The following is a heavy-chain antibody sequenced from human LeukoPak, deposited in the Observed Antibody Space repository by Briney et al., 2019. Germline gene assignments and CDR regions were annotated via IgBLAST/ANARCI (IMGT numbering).Heavy chain of an antibody. J-gene: IGHJ6*03. V-gene: IGHV1-2*02. Sequence: GASVKVSCKASGYTFTGYYMHWVRQAPGQGLEWMGWINPNSGGTNYAQKFQGRVTMTRDTSISTAYMELSRLRSDDTAVYYCARELGGRLNDYYYYYYMDVWGKGTTVTVSS. CDR1: GYTFTGYY. CDR2: INPNSGGT. D-gene: IGHD3-16*01. CDR3: ARELGGRLNDYYYYYYMDV.